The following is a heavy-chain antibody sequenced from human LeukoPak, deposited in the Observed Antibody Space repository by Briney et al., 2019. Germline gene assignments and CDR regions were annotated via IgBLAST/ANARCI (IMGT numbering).Heavy chain of an antibody. V-gene: IGHV3-21*01. CDR2: ISIGTSFI. J-gene: IGHJ4*02. CDR1: GFTFSN. CDR3: ARGGGNFDY. Sequence: GGSLRLSCAASGFTFSNMNWVRQAPGKGLEWVAYISIGTSFIYYADSVKGRFTISRDNAKNSLYLQVNSLRAEDTAVYYCARGGGNFDYWGQGTLVTVSS.